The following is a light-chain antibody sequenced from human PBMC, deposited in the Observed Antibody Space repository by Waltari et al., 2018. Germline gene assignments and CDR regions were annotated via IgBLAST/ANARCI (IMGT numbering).Light chain of an antibody. CDR1: SSNIGNNY. CDR2: EAR. J-gene: IGLJ7*01. CDR3: GTWDSSLSGAV. Sequence: QSVLTQPPSVSAAPGQSVTISCSGGSSNIGNNYVSWYRKFPGTAPKLLIYEARERPSGIPGRCSGSKSGTSATLDITGLQAGDEADYYCGTWDSSLSGAVFGGGTHLTVL. V-gene: IGLV1-51*02.